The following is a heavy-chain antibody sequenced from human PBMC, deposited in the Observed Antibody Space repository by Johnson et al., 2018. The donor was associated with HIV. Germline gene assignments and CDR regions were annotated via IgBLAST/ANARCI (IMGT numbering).Heavy chain of an antibody. D-gene: IGHD3-22*01. CDR3: ARERNMIVVDDDAFDI. V-gene: IGHV3-13*01. Sequence: VQLVESGGGLVQPGGSLRLSCVVSGFTFSDYAVNWVRQAPGKGLEWVSGIGTAGDTYYPGSVKGRFTISRENAKNSLYLQMNSLRAEDTAVYYCARERNMIVVDDDAFDIWG. CDR1: GFTFSDYA. J-gene: IGHJ3*02. CDR2: IGTAGDT.